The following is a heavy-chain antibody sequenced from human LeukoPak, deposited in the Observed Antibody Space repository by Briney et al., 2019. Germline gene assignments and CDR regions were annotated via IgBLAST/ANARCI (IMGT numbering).Heavy chain of an antibody. Sequence: GGSLRLSCVASGFTLRTYWMNWVRQGPGKALLWVARIDRDGTLMTHADSVEGRFTVSRDNAQNTVYLQMNDLRDEDTATYYCVRDLGDYWGQGTLVTVSS. J-gene: IGHJ4*02. CDR2: IDRDGTLM. CDR1: GFTLRTYW. CDR3: VRDLGDY. V-gene: IGHV3-74*03.